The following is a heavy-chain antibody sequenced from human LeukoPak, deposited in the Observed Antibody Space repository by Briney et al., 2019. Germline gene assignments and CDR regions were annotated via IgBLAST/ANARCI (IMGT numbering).Heavy chain of an antibody. CDR2: IIPIFGTA. CDR3: ARVVGGGYYDSSGYFKWGVFDI. V-gene: IGHV1-69*01. J-gene: IGHJ3*02. D-gene: IGHD3-22*01. CDR1: GGTFSSYA. Sequence: SVKVSCKASGGTFSSYAISWVRQAPGQGLEWMGGIIPIFGTANYAQKFQGRVTITADESTSTAYMELSSLRSEDTAVYYCARVVGGGYYDSSGYFKWGVFDIWGQGTMVTVSS.